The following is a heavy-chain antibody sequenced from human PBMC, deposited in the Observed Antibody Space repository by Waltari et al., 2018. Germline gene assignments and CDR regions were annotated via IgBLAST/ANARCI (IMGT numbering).Heavy chain of an antibody. V-gene: IGHV1-2*02. D-gene: IGHD3-3*01. J-gene: IGHJ5*01. Sequence: QVQLVQSGAEVKKPGASVKVSCKASGYIFLDHYWHWVRQVPGQALGWMGWITPHTGDTQFARRLQGRVTMTRDTSSSTAQLELSSLRSDDTAVYYCARGFWFPILWLDFWGQGTLVTVSS. CDR3: ARGFWFPILWLDF. CDR2: ITPHTGDT. CDR1: GYIFLDHY.